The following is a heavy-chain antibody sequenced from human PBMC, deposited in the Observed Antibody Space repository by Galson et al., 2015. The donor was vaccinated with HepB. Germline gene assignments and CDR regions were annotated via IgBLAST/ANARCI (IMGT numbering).Heavy chain of an antibody. Sequence: SLRLSCAASGFTFSSCAMSWVRQAPGKGLEWVSGISGSGGSKYYADSVKGRFTISRDNSKNTLYLRMNSLRVEDTAVYYCANGIVGATYYYGLDVWGQGTTVTVSS. J-gene: IGHJ6*02. CDR3: ANGIVGATYYYGLDV. V-gene: IGHV3-23*01. CDR2: ISGSGGSK. D-gene: IGHD1-26*01. CDR1: GFTFSSCA.